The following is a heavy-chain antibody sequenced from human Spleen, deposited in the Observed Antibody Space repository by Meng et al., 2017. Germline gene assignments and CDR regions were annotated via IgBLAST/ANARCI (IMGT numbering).Heavy chain of an antibody. V-gene: IGHV3-9*01. CDR1: GFTFDDYA. D-gene: IGHD2-15*01. Sequence: CAASGFTFDDYAMHWVRQAPGKGLEWVSGISWNSGSIGYADSVKGRFTISRDNAKNSLYLQMNSLRAEDTALYYCAKDKGGYCSGGSCYSSNTFDYWGQGTLVTVSS. CDR2: ISWNSGSI. J-gene: IGHJ4*02. CDR3: AKDKGGYCSGGSCYSSNTFDY.